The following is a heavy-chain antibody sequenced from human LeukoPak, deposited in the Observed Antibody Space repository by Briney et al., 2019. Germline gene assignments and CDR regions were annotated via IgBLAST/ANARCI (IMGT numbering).Heavy chain of an antibody. CDR1: GFTFSSYS. CDR3: ARGGTVVATHYFDY. D-gene: IGHD5-12*01. CDR2: ISSSSSTI. V-gene: IGHV3-48*02. Sequence: GGSLRLSCAASGFTFSSYSMNWVRQAPGKGLEWVSYISSSSSTIYYADSVKGRFTISRDNAKNSLYLQMNSLRDEDTAVYYCARGGTVVATHYFDYWGQGTLVTVSS. J-gene: IGHJ4*02.